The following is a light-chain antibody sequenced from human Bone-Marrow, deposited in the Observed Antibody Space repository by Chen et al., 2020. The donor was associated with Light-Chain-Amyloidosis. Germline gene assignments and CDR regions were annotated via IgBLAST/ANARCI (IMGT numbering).Light chain of an antibody. CDR3: QAWDSSTEV. V-gene: IGLV3-1*01. CDR2: QYS. CDR1: KLGDNY. Sequence: SYELTQPPSVSVSPGQTASITCSGDKLGDNYACWYQQKPGQSPVLVIYQYSKRPSGIPERFSGSNSGNTATLTISGTQAMDEADYYCQAWDSSTEVFGTGTKVTVL. J-gene: IGLJ1*01.